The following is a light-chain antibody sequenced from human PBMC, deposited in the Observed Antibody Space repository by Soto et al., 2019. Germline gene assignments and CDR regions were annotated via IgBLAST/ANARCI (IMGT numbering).Light chain of an antibody. J-gene: IGLJ1*01. CDR2: DVS. CDR1: SSDVGGYNY. CDR3: CSYTSSSTRV. Sequence: QSVLTQPASVSGSPGQSITISCTGTSSDVGGYNYVSWYQQHPGKAPKLMIYDVSNRPSGVSNRFSGSKSGNTASLTISGLQGEDEADYYCCSYTSSSTRVFGTGTKLTVL. V-gene: IGLV2-14*01.